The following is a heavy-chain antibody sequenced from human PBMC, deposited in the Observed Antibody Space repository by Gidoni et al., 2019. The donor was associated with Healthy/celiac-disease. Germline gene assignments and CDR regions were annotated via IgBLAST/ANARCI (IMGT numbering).Heavy chain of an antibody. J-gene: IGHJ3*02. V-gene: IGHV3-30*18. CDR3: AKDYYDSSGYYYEGDAFDI. CDR2: ISYDGSNK. D-gene: IGHD3-22*01. Sequence: QVQLVESGGGVVQPGRSLRLSCAASGFTFSSYGMHWVRQAPGKGLEWVAVISYDGSNKYYADSVKGRCTITRDNSKNTLYLQMNSLRAEDTAVYYCAKDYYDSSGYYYEGDAFDIWGQGTMVTVSS. CDR1: GFTFSSYG.